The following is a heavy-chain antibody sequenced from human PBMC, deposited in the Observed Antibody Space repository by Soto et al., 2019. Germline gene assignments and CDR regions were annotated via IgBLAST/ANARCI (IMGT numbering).Heavy chain of an antibody. Sequence: SETLSLTCTVSGGSISSGGYYWSWIRQHPGKGLEWIGYIYYSGSTYYNPSLKSRVTISVDTSKNQFSLKLSSVTAADTAVYYCARAVVPAAMYYYYMDVWGKGTTVTVSS. CDR2: IYYSGST. CDR3: ARAVVPAAMYYYYMDV. J-gene: IGHJ6*03. CDR1: GGSISSGGYY. D-gene: IGHD2-2*01. V-gene: IGHV4-31*03.